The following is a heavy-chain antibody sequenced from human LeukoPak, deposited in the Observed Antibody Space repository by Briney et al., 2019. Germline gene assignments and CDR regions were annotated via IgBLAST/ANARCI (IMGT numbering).Heavy chain of an antibody. CDR1: GGTFSSYA. J-gene: IGHJ3*02. D-gene: IGHD3-22*01. CDR3: ASRHYYDSSGYYARRNDAFDI. CDR2: IIPIFGIA. V-gene: IGHV1-69*04. Sequence: SVKASCKASGGTFSSYAISWVRQAPGQGLEWMGRIIPIFGIANYAQKFQGRVTITADKSTSTAYMELSSLRSGGTAVYYCASRHYYDSSGYYARRNDAFDIWGQGTMVTVSS.